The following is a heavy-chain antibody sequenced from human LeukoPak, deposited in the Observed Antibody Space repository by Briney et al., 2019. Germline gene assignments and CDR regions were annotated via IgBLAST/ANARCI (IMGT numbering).Heavy chain of an antibody. J-gene: IGHJ4*02. CDR3: ARVWFGYFFQ. CDR2: IHTGGTT. V-gene: IGHV3-53*01. CDR1: GIDISYHY. D-gene: IGHD3-10*01. Sequence: PGGSLRLSRVASGIDISYHYVGWVRQAPGKGLEWVSVIHTGGTTHYADSVKGRFTISKDNSNNTVYLQMNSVRVEDTAVYYCARVWFGYFFQWGQGALVTVSS.